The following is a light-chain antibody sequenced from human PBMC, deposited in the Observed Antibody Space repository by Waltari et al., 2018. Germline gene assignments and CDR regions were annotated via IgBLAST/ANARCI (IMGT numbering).Light chain of an antibody. V-gene: IGLV2-14*01. CDR1: DSDVGAYDF. CDR3: SSYTTSSAPGV. CDR2: EVS. Sequence: QSALTQPASVSGSPGQSITISCPGTDSDVGAYDFVSWYQQHPGKAPHLIIYEVSNRPSGISNRFSASNSGNTASLTISGLQAEDEADYYCSSYTTSSAPGVFGTGTRVTVL. J-gene: IGLJ1*01.